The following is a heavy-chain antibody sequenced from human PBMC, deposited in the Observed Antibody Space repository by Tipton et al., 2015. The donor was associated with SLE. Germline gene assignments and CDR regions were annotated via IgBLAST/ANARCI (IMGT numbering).Heavy chain of an antibody. D-gene: IGHD4-23*01. CDR2: ISGSGGST. V-gene: IGHV3-23*01. CDR3: AKDARWDNYFDY. Sequence: SLRLSCAASGFPFSSYDMSWVRQAPGKGLEWVSAISGSGGSTYYADSVKGRFTISRDNSKNTLYLQMNSLRAEDTAVYYCAKDARWDNYFDYWGQGTLVTVSS. J-gene: IGHJ4*02. CDR1: GFPFSSYD.